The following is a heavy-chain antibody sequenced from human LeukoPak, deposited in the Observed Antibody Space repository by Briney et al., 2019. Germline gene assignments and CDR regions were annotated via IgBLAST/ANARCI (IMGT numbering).Heavy chain of an antibody. D-gene: IGHD4-11*01. Sequence: SETLSLTCTVSGGSISSGGYYWSWIRQHPGKGLEWIGYFYYSGSTYYNPSLKSRVTISVDTSKNQFSLKLSSVTAADTAVYYCAREVATVTYFDYWGQGTLVTVSS. J-gene: IGHJ4*02. V-gene: IGHV4-31*03. CDR2: FYYSGST. CDR3: AREVATVTYFDY. CDR1: GGSISSGGYY.